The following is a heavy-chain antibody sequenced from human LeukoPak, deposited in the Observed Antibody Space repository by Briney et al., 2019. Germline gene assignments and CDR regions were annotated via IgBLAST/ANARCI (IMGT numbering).Heavy chain of an antibody. CDR2: TYYRSKWYN. CDR1: GDSVSSNSAA. J-gene: IGHJ3*02. D-gene: IGHD3-9*01. CDR3: ASYYGILTGYFPWALDI. Sequence: SQTLSLTCAISGDSVSSNSAAWNWIRQPPSRGLEWLGRTYYRSKWYNDYAVSVKSRITINPDTSKNQFSLQLNSVTPEDTAVYYCASYYGILTGYFPWALDIWGQGTMVTVSS. V-gene: IGHV6-1*01.